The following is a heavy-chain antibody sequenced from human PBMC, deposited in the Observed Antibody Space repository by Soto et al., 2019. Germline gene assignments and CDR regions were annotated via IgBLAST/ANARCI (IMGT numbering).Heavy chain of an antibody. CDR2: IYHSGST. CDR1: GGTISSYY. Sequence: SETMSLTWTVSGGTISSYYWSWIRKTTGKGLEWIGYIYHSGSTNYNPSLKSRVTISVDTSKNQFSLRLRSVTAADTAVYYCARHLSQGVVVVPAAPGAFHIWGQGTMVTVSS. D-gene: IGHD2-2*01. CDR3: ARHLSQGVVVVPAAPGAFHI. V-gene: IGHV4-59*08. J-gene: IGHJ3*02.